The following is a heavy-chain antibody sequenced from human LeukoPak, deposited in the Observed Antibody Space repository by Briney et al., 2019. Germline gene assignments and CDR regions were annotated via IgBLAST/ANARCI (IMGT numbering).Heavy chain of an antibody. Sequence: ASVKVSCKASGYTFRGHNIHWMRQAPGQGLARVGWINPNNGATTYAQKFQGRVTMTRDTSAGTVYMDLSSLRSDDTAVYYCAQSIAVPRIPTFDVWGQGTVVSVSS. V-gene: IGHV1-2*02. D-gene: IGHD6-19*01. CDR1: GYTFRGHN. J-gene: IGHJ3*01. CDR3: AQSIAVPRIPTFDV. CDR2: INPNNGAT.